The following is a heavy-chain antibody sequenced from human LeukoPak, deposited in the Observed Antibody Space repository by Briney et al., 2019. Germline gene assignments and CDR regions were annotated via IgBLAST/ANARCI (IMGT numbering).Heavy chain of an antibody. J-gene: IGHJ4*02. CDR1: GYTFTSYG. D-gene: IGHD3-16*02. CDR2: ISAYNGNT. V-gene: IGHV1-18*01. Sequence: GASVKVSCKASGYTFTSYGISWVRQAPGQGLEWMGWISAYNGNTNYAQKLQGRVTMTTDTSTSTAYMELRSLRSDDTAVYYCARVTLSYYDYVWGSYRTFNYWGQGTLVTVSS. CDR3: ARVTLSYYDYVWGSYRTFNY.